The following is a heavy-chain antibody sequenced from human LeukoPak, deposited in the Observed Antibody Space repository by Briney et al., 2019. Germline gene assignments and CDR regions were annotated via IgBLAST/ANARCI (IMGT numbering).Heavy chain of an antibody. Sequence: SETLSLTCAVYGGSLSGNYWRWIRQPPGKGLEWIGEINHSGSTNYNPSLKSRVTISVDTSKNQFSLKLSSVTAADTAVYYCATTARYSSRVFDYWGQGTLVTVSS. CDR1: GGSLSGNY. CDR3: ATTARYSSRVFDY. D-gene: IGHD6-13*01. V-gene: IGHV4-34*01. CDR2: INHSGST. J-gene: IGHJ4*02.